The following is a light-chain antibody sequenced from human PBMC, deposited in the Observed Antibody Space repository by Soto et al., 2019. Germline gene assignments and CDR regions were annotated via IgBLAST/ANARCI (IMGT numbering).Light chain of an antibody. CDR1: QSVSTNN. CDR3: QQYGSSPPT. V-gene: IGKV3-20*01. CDR2: GAS. J-gene: IGKJ1*01. Sequence: EIVLTQCPGTLALSPGERATLSCRASQSVSTNNLAWYQRKPGQAPRLLIYGASSRATDIPARFSGSGSGTDFTLTITRLEPEDFAVYYCQQYGSSPPTFGQGTKVEIK.